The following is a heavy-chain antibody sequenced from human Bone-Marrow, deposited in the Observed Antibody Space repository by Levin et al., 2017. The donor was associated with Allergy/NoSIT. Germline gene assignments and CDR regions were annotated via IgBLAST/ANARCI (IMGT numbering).Heavy chain of an antibody. J-gene: IGHJ4*02. D-gene: IGHD5-18*01. V-gene: IGHV3-30-3*01. Sequence: SGGSLRLSCAASGFTFSSYAMHWVRQAPGKGLEWVAVISYDGSNKYYADSVKGRFTISRDNSKNTLYLQMNSLRAEDTAVYYCARASGYSYGGGNDYWGQGTLVTVSS. CDR2: ISYDGSNK. CDR1: GFTFSSYA. CDR3: ARASGYSYGGGNDY.